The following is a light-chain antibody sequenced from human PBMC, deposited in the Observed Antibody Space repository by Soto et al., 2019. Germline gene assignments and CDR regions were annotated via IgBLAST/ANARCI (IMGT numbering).Light chain of an antibody. Sequence: DIVMTQSPDSLAVSLGERATISCKSSQSVFYSSNNRNYLAWYQQKPGQPPKLLFYWASTRGSGVPDRFSGSGSGTDFTLTISSLQAEDVAVYYCQQYYGDPPGITFGQGTRLEIK. V-gene: IGKV4-1*01. CDR2: WAS. CDR1: QSVFYSSNNRNY. CDR3: QQYYGDPPGIT. J-gene: IGKJ5*01.